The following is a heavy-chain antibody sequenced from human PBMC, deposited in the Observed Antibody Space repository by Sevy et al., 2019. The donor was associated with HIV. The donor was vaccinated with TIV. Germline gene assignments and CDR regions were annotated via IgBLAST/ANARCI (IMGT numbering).Heavy chain of an antibody. D-gene: IGHD1-26*01. CDR1: GFTFNNFN. CDR2: ISGSSNYI. CDR3: ARGPPDGSYDYFDS. J-gene: IGHJ4*02. V-gene: IGHV3-21*06. Sequence: GGSLRLSCAASGFTFNNFNMNWVRQAPGKGLQWVSSISGSSNYIYYAESLKGRFIISRDNVKDTVFLQMNSLSADDTAVYYCARGPPDGSYDYFDSWGQGTLLTVSS.